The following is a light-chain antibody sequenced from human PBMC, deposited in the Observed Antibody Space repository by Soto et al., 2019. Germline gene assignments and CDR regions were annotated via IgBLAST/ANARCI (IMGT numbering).Light chain of an antibody. CDR1: SSDVGGYNY. CDR3: SSYGGSNTVV. J-gene: IGLJ2*01. V-gene: IGLV2-8*01. Sequence: QSALTQPPSASGSTGQSVTISCTGGSSDVGGYNYVSWYQQHPGKAPKLMIYEVSKRPSGVPDRLSGSKSGNTASLTVSGLQAEDAADYYCSSYGGSNTVVFGGGTQLTVL. CDR2: EVS.